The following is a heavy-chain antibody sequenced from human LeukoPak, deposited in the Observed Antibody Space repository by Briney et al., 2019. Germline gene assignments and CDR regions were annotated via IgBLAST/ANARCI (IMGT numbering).Heavy chain of an antibody. J-gene: IGHJ4*02. CDR3: AKDQLARERYGGEEPDY. Sequence: GGSLRRSCAASGFTFSNYGMHWVRQAPGKGLEWVAIISYDGSNKNSADSVKGRFTISRDNSKNTLFLQMNSLRPEDTAVYYCAKDQLARERYGGEEPDYWGQGTLVTASS. CDR1: GFTFSNYG. D-gene: IGHD1-1*01. CDR2: ISYDGSNK. V-gene: IGHV3-30*18.